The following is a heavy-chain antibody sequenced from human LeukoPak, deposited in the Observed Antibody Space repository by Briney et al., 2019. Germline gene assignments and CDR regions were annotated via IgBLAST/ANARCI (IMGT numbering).Heavy chain of an antibody. D-gene: IGHD3-22*01. J-gene: IGHJ4*02. V-gene: IGHV4-31*03. CDR2: IYYSGST. CDR1: GGSISSGGYY. CDR3: AGGASMGKRYNDSSGYFLG. Sequence: SQTLSLTCTVSGGSISSGGYYWSWIRQHPGKGLEWIGYIYYSGSTYYNPSLKSRVTISVDTSKNQFSLKLSSVTAADTAVYYCAGGASMGKRYNDSSGYFLGWGQGTLVTDSS.